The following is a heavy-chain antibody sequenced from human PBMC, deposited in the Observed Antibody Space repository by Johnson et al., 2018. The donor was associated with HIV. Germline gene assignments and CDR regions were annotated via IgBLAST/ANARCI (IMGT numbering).Heavy chain of an antibody. J-gene: IGHJ3*02. D-gene: IGHD6-19*01. CDR2: ISGSGDST. Sequence: VQLVESGGGLVQPGGSLRLSCAASGFTFSSYAMSWVRQAPGKGLEWVSAISGSGDSTYYADSVKGQFTISRDNSKNSLYLQMNSLRPEDTGLYYCAKDIASGYTNGGTLDIWGQGTMVTVSS. CDR1: GFTFSSYA. V-gene: IGHV3-23*04. CDR3: AKDIASGYTNGGTLDI.